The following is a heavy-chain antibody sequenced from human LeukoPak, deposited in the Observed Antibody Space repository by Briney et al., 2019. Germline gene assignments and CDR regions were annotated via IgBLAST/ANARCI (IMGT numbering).Heavy chain of an antibody. J-gene: IGHJ3*02. CDR2: ISSSGSTI. CDR1: GFTFSSYE. V-gene: IGHV3-48*03. CDR3: ARARTNYYYDSSGYYRDAFDI. Sequence: GGSLRLSWAASGFTFSSYEMNWVRQAPGKGLEWVSYISSSGSTIYYADSVKGRFTISRANAQNSMYLQMSSLRAEDTAVYYCARARTNYYYDSSGYYRDAFDIWGQGTMVTVSS. D-gene: IGHD3-22*01.